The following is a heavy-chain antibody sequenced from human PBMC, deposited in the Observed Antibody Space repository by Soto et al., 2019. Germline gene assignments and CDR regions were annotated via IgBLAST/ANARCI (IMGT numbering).Heavy chain of an antibody. J-gene: IGHJ4*02. CDR1: GGTFSSYT. V-gene: IGHV1-69*02. Sequence: SVKVSCKASGGTFSSYTISWVRQAPGQGLEWMGRIIPILGIANYAQKFQGRVTITADKSTSTAYMELSSLRSEDTAVYYCASPQNFDYGDPSYFDYWGQGTLVTGSS. CDR3: ASPQNFDYGDPSYFDY. CDR2: IIPILGIA. D-gene: IGHD4-17*01.